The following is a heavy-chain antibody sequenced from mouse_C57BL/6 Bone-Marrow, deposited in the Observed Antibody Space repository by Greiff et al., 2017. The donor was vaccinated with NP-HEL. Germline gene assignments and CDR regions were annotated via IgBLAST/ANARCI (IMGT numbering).Heavy chain of an antibody. CDR3: ARLWSFDY. CDR1: GFTFSSYG. Sequence: EVKLVESGGDLVKPGGSLKLSCAASGFTFSSYGMSWVRQTPDKRLEWVATISSGGSYTYYPDSVKGRFTISRDNAKNTLYLQMSSLKSEDTAMYYCARLWSFDYWGQGTTLTVSS. J-gene: IGHJ2*01. V-gene: IGHV5-6*01. CDR2: ISSGGSYT.